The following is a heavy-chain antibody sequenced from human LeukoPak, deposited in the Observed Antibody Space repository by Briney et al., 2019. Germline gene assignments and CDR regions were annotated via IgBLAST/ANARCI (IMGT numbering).Heavy chain of an antibody. CDR2: ISYDGSNK. CDR3: AKDSVTR. D-gene: IGHD3-10*01. V-gene: IGHV3-30-3*01. CDR1: GFTFSSYA. Sequence: GRSLRLSCAASGFTFSSYAMHWVRQAPGKGLEWVAVISYDGSNKYYADSVKGRFTISRDNSKNTLYLQMNSLRAEDTAVYYCAKDSVTRWGQGTLVTVSS. J-gene: IGHJ4*02.